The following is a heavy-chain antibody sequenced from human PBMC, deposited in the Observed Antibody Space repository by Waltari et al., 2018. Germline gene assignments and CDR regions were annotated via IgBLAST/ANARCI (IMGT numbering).Heavy chain of an antibody. D-gene: IGHD1-7*01. V-gene: IGHV3-74*01. CDR2: INSDGSST. J-gene: IGHJ3*02. Sequence: EVQLVESGGGLIQPGGSLILSCSASGFTFSSYWMPWVRKAPGKGLVGVASINSDGSSTSNAESVKGRFTISRDNAKNTLYLQMNSLRAEDTAMYYCASGNSHAFDIWGQGTMVTVSS. CDR3: ASGNSHAFDI. CDR1: GFTFSSYW.